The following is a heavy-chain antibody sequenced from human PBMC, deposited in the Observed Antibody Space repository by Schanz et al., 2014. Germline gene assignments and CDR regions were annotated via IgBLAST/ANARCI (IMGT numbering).Heavy chain of an antibody. V-gene: IGHV3-30*04. CDR3: ARDRVQYSSGWYSDS. D-gene: IGHD6-19*01. CDR1: GFTVSDNY. CDR2: ISYDGSNK. Sequence: VQLVESGGGLVQPGGSLRLSCAASGFTVSDNYLTWVRQAPGKGLEWVAVISYDGSNKYYADSVKGRFTISRDNAKNSLYLQMSSLRAEDTAVYYCARDRVQYSSGWYSDSWGQGTLVTVSS. J-gene: IGHJ4*02.